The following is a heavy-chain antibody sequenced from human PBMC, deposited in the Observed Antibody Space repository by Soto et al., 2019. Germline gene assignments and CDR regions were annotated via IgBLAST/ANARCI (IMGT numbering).Heavy chain of an antibody. V-gene: IGHV4-59*12. D-gene: IGHD3-10*01. Sequence: SETLSLTCTVSGPSFSPNYWAWIRQPPGKGLEWTGYIYYAGTTRYNPSLESRVTISLDTSKNQFSLKLSSVTAADTAVYYCARLKRITMVRGASRGYYYGMDVWGQGTTVT. CDR3: ARLKRITMVRGASRGYYYGMDV. CDR2: IYYAGTT. CDR1: GPSFSPNY. J-gene: IGHJ6*02.